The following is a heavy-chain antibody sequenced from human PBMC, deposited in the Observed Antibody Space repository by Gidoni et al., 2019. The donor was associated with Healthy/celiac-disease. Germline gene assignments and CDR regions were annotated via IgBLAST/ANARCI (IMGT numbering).Heavy chain of an antibody. CDR2: ISSSSSNT. Sequence: QVQLVESGGGLVKPGGSLRLSCADSGFTFSDYYMSWNRQAPGKGLEWVSYISSSSSNTNYADSVKGRFTISRDNAKNSLYLQMNSLRAEDTAVYYCARLYSSGWSSSRGWFDPWGQGTLVTVSS. CDR3: ARLYSSGWSSSRGWFDP. D-gene: IGHD6-19*01. V-gene: IGHV3-11*05. CDR1: GFTFSDYY. J-gene: IGHJ5*02.